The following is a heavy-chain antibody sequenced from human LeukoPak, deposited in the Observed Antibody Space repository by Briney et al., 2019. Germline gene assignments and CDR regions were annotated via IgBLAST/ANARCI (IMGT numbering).Heavy chain of an antibody. J-gene: IGHJ4*02. CDR1: GFSVSTYA. Sequence: GGSLRLSCTASGFSVSTYAMNWVRQAPGKGLEWVSGISVSGDSTYYADSVKGRFTISRDNAKNSLYLQMNSLRAEDTAVYYCARRYCSSTSCLLDYWGQGTLVTVSS. V-gene: IGHV3-23*01. CDR2: ISVSGDST. CDR3: ARRYCSSTSCLLDY. D-gene: IGHD2-2*01.